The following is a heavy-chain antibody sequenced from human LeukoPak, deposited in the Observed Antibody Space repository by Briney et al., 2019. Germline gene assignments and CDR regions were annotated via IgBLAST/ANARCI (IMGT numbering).Heavy chain of an antibody. CDR2: IYHSGST. D-gene: IGHD5-12*01. Sequence: SETLSLTCAVSGGSISSSNWWSWVRQPPGKGLEWIGEIYHSGSTNYNPSLKSRVTISVDKSKNQFSLKLSSVTAADTAVYYCARLGPWGIVATSLFDYWGQGTLVTVSS. J-gene: IGHJ4*02. CDR1: GGSISSSNW. V-gene: IGHV4-4*02. CDR3: ARLGPWGIVATSLFDY.